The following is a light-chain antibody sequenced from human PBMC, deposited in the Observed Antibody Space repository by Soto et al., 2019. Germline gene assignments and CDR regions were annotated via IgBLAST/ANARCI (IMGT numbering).Light chain of an antibody. CDR1: QSVSSY. CDR3: QQFDNWPPRLA. CDR2: DAL. J-gene: IGKJ4*01. V-gene: IGKV3-15*01. Sequence: EIVRTQSHATLSLSHGERATLSCRASQSVSSYLAWYQQKPGQAPRLLIYDALNRATGIPARFSGSGSGTEFTLTISSLQSEDFAVYYCQQFDNWPPRLAFGGGTKVDIK.